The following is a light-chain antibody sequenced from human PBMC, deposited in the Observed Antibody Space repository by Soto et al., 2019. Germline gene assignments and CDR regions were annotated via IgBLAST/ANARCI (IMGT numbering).Light chain of an antibody. CDR3: QQRSQWHPL. J-gene: IGKJ5*01. CDR2: DAY. CDR1: QSVGSY. V-gene: IGKV3-11*01. Sequence: EIVLTQSPATLSLSPGERATLSCRASQSVGSYLVWYQQKAGQAPRLLIYDAYNRATGIPARFSGSGSGTDFTLTISSLEPEDFAVYYCQQRSQWHPLFGQGTRLEIK.